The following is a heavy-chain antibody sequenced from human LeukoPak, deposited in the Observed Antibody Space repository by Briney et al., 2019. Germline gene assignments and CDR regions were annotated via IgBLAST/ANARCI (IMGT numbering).Heavy chain of an antibody. Sequence: SETLSLTCTVSGGSISSSSYSWGWIRQPPGKGLEWIGSICSGGSTYYNPSLKSRVTISVDTSKNQFSLKLSSVTAADTAVYYCASSTGSFDYWGQGTLVTVSS. D-gene: IGHD4-17*01. V-gene: IGHV4-39*01. J-gene: IGHJ4*02. CDR2: ICSGGST. CDR3: ASSTGSFDY. CDR1: GGSISSSSYS.